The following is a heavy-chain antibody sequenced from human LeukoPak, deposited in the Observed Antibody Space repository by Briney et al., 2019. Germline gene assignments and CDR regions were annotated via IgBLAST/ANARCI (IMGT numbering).Heavy chain of an antibody. Sequence: GGSLRLSCAASGFTFSSYAMSWVRQAPGKGLEWVSAISGSGGSTYYADSVKGRFTIPRDNSKNTLYLQMNSLRAEDTAVYYCAKDRTGPGWFDPWGQGTLVTVSS. V-gene: IGHV3-23*01. J-gene: IGHJ5*02. D-gene: IGHD1-14*01. CDR2: ISGSGGST. CDR3: AKDRTGPGWFDP. CDR1: GFTFSSYA.